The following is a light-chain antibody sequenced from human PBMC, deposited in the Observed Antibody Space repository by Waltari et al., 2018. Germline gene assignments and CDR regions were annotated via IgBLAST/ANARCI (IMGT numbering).Light chain of an antibody. CDR2: EVS. Sequence: QSALTQPPSASGSPGQSVTISFPGTSSDVGGYNYFSWYQQHPGKAPKLMIYEVSKRPSGVPDRFSGSKSGNTASLTVSGLQAEDEADYYCSSYAGSNNLVFGGGTKLTVL. J-gene: IGLJ2*01. V-gene: IGLV2-8*01. CDR1: SSDVGGYNY. CDR3: SSYAGSNNLV.